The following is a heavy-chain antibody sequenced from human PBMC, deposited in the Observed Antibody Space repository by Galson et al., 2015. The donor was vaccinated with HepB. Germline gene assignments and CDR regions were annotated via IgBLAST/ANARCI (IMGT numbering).Heavy chain of an antibody. J-gene: IGHJ6*03. V-gene: IGHV3-73*01. CDR3: TRKQWVDGTTSIDYYYMDV. CDR1: GFTFSGSA. D-gene: IGHD1-1*01. CDR2: IRSKANSYAT. Sequence: SLRLSCAASGFTFSGSAMHWVRQASGKGLEWVGRIRSKANSYATAYAASVKGRFTISRDDPKNTAYLQMNSLKTEDTAVYYCTRKQWVDGTTSIDYYYMDVWGKGTTVTVSS.